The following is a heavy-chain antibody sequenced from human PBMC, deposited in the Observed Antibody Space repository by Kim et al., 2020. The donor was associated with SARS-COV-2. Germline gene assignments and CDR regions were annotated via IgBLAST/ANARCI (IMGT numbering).Heavy chain of an antibody. J-gene: IGHJ4*02. D-gene: IGHD6-13*01. CDR3: AGIAAAPRHY. V-gene: IGHV4-39*01. CDR1: GGSISSSSYY. Sequence: SETLSLTCTVSGGSISSSSYYWGWIRQPPGKGLEWIGSIYYSGSTYYNPSLKSRVTISVDTSKNQFSLKLSSVTAADTAVYYCAGIAAAPRHYWGQGTLVTVSS. CDR2: IYYSGST.